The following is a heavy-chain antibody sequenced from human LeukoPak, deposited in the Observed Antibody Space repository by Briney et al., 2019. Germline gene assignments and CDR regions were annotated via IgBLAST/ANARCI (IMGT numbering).Heavy chain of an antibody. CDR1: GDTISAYS. D-gene: IGHD3-10*01. CDR2: IIPIFGRA. J-gene: IGHJ6*03. V-gene: IGHV1-69*06. CDR3: AKGRGRLHVNRGVHNYHYYMEV. Sequence: ASVKVSCKAAGDTISAYSLNWVRQAPGQGLEWMGGIIPIFGRAYYAQNLQGRVTITADKSTSTAYMELSSLGSEDTAIYYCAKGRGRLHVNRGVHNYHYYMEVWGTGTTVIVSS.